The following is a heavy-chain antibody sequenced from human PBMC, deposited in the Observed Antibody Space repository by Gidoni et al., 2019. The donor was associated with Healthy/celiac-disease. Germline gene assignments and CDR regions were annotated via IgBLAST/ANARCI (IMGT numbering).Heavy chain of an antibody. J-gene: IGHJ3*02. CDR2: LIPIFGTA. V-gene: IGHV1-69*01. CDR1: GGTFSSYA. CDR3: ARVSISPLGIADDNAFDI. Sequence: QVQLVQSGAEVKKPGSSVKVSCKASGGTFSSYAISWVRQAPGQGLEWMGGLIPIFGTANYAQKFQGRVTITADESTSTAYMELSSLRSEDTAVYYCARVSISPLGIADDNAFDIWGQGTMVTVSS. D-gene: IGHD6-13*01.